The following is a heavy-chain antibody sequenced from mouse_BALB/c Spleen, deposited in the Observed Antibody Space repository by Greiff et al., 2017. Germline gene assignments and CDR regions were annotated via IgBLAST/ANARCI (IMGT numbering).Heavy chain of an antibody. J-gene: IGHJ4*01. D-gene: IGHD2-1*01. CDR1: GYSITSDYA. CDR2: ISYSGST. Sequence: EVQLQQSGPGLVKPSQSLSLTCTVTGYSITSDYAWNWIRQFPGNKLEWMGYISYSGSTSYNPSLKSRISITRDTSKNQFFLQLNSVTTEDTATYYCAVYYGNPYYAMDYWGQGTSVTVSS. CDR3: AVYYGNPYYAMDY. V-gene: IGHV3-2*02.